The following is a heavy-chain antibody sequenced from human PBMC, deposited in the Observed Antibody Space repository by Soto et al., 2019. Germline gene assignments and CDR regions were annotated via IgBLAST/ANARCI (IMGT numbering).Heavy chain of an antibody. V-gene: IGHV3-33*01. CDR1: GFTFSSYG. D-gene: IGHD3-3*01. CDR3: ARDYYDFWSGPPQGFSYYFDY. CDR2: IWYDGSNK. J-gene: IGHJ4*02. Sequence: GGSLRLSCAASGFTFSSYGMHWVRQAPGKGLEWVAVIWYDGSNKYYADSVKGRFTISRDNSKNTLYLQMNSLRAEDTAVYYCARDYYDFWSGPPQGFSYYFDYWGQGTLVTVSS.